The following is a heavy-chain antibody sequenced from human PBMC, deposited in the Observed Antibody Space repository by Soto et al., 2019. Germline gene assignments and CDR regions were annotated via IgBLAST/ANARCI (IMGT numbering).Heavy chain of an antibody. D-gene: IGHD5-12*01. J-gene: IGHJ4*02. CDR3: AKDRGYSGYDSLDY. CDR2: ISYDGSNK. V-gene: IGHV3-30*18. Sequence: PGGSLRLSCAASGFTFSSYAMHWVRQAPGKGLEWVALISYDGSNKYYGDSVKGRFTISRDNSKNTMDLQMNSLRAEDTAVYYCAKDRGYSGYDSLDYWGQGNLVTVSS. CDR1: GFTFSSYA.